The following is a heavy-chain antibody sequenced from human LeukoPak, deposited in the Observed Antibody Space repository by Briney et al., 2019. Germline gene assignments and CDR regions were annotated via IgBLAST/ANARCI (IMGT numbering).Heavy chain of an antibody. D-gene: IGHD7-27*01. CDR3: ARDLNWETY. J-gene: IGHJ4*02. CDR2: INPSGGGSST. V-gene: IGHV1-46*01. CDR1: GYSFTSYY. Sequence: GASVKVSCKASGYSFTSYYIHWVRQAPGQGLEWMAMINPSGGGSSTTYAQKFQGTLTLTRDMSTSTVYMELSSLRSEDTAVYYCARDLNWETYWGQGTLVSVSS.